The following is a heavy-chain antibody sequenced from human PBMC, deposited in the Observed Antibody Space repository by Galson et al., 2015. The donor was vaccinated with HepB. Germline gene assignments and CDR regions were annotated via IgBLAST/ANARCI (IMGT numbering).Heavy chain of an antibody. CDR3: VREEPAAGPNVNRGMDV. Sequence: SLRLSCAASGFTFSYYAMHWVRQAPGKGLEWVAMTSYDGSHTFYADSVKGRFTISRDNSKNSLYLQMTSLRPEDTAVYFSVREEPAAGPNVNRGMDVWGLGTTVTVSS. D-gene: IGHD6-13*01. V-gene: IGHV3-30*04. J-gene: IGHJ6*02. CDR2: TSYDGSHT. CDR1: GFTFSYYA.